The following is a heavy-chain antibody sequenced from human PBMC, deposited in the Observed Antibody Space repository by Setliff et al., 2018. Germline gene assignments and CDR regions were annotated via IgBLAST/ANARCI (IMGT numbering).Heavy chain of an antibody. CDR2: VYYSGTT. CDR3: ARGGVLGTGDFDY. Sequence: SETLSLTCAAYGGTFSDYYWTWIRQPPGKGLEFIGYVYYSGTTYYNSSLKSRVTISVDTSKNQFSLQLTSVTSADTAVYFCARGGVLGTGDFDYWGQGTLVTVSS. V-gene: IGHV4-59*01. D-gene: IGHD2-8*01. CDR1: GGTFSDYY. J-gene: IGHJ4*02.